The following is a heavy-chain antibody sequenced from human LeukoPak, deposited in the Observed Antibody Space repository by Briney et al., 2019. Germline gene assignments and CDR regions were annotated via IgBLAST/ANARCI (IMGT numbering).Heavy chain of an antibody. CDR3: ARVNINNWHSCDY. D-gene: IGHD1-1*01. J-gene: IGHJ4*02. CDR2: IYHSGSP. Sequence: SETLSLTCAVSGGSISSNNWWGWVRQPPGKGLEWIGEIYHSGSPNYNPSLKSRVTTSVDKSRNHFSLNLSPVTAADTAVYYCARVNINNWHSCDYWGQGTLVTVSS. CDR1: GGSISSNNW. V-gene: IGHV4-4*02.